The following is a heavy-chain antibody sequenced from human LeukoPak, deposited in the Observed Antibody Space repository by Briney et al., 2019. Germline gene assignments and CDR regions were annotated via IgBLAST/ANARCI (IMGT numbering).Heavy chain of an antibody. Sequence: SQTLSLTCAISGDSVSSNSAAWNWIRQSPSRGLEWLGRTYYRSKWYNDYAVSVKSRITINPDTSKNQFPLQLTSVTAADTAVYYCARGIRYYYASSTYVPYYFDYWGQGTLVTVSS. D-gene: IGHD3-22*01. CDR2: TYYRSKWYN. V-gene: IGHV6-1*01. CDR1: GDSVSSNSAA. J-gene: IGHJ4*02. CDR3: ARGIRYYYASSTYVPYYFDY.